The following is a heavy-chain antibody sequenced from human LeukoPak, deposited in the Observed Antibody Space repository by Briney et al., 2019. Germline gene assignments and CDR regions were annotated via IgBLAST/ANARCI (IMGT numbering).Heavy chain of an antibody. V-gene: IGHV3-23*01. CDR2: ISGSGEST. D-gene: IGHD3-22*01. CDR3: AKDKLIVVVTLGVFDI. Sequence: GGSQRLSCAASGFTFTSYAMSWVRQAPGKGLEWVSSISGSGESTYYADSVKGRFTISRDNSKNTLYLQMNSLRAEDTAVYSCAKDKLIVVVTLGVFDIWGQGTMVTVSS. J-gene: IGHJ3*02. CDR1: GFTFTSYA.